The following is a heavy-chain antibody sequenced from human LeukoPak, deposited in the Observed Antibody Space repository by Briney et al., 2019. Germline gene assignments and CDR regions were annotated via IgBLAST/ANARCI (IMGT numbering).Heavy chain of an antibody. Sequence: PGRSLRLSCAASGFTFSSYAMHWVRQAPGKGLEWVAVISYDGSDKYYADSVKGRFTISRDNSKNTLYLQINSLRAEDTAVYYCATWRTAKTGFDYWGQGTLVTVSS. CDR1: GFTFSSYA. CDR2: ISYDGSDK. D-gene: IGHD1-1*01. CDR3: ATWRTAKTGFDY. J-gene: IGHJ4*02. V-gene: IGHV3-30-3*01.